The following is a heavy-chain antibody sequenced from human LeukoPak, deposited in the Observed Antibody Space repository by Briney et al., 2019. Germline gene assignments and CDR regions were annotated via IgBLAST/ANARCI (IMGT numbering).Heavy chain of an antibody. CDR3: AGTYYYDSSGYYHYSL. D-gene: IGHD3-22*01. J-gene: IGHJ4*02. CDR1: GGSISSYY. Sequence: PSETLSLTCTVSGGSISSYYWSWIRQPPGKGLEWIGYIYYSGSTNYNPSLKSRVTISVDTSKNQFPLKLSSVTAADTAVYYCAGTYYYDSSGYYHYSLWGQGTLVTVSS. CDR2: IYYSGST. V-gene: IGHV4-59*01.